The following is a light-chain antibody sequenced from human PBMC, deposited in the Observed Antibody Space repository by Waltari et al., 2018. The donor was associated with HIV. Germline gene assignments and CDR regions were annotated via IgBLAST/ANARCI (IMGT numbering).Light chain of an antibody. CDR2: WAF. Sequence: DIVMTQSPESLPVSLGERASINCKSTQSLLYTSNNENFVAWYQQKPGQPPKLLIYWAFTRESGVPDRFSGSGSGTDFTLTISGLQADDVAIYYCQQYYTTPLTFGGGTKVEI. J-gene: IGKJ4*01. V-gene: IGKV4-1*01. CDR3: QQYYTTPLT. CDR1: QSLLYTSNNENF.